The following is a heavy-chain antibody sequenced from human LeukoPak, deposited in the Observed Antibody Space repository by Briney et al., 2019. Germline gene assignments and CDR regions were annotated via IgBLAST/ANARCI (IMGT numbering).Heavy chain of an antibody. Sequence: ASVKVSCKASGYTFTNYGISWVRQAPGQGLEWMGWMNPNSGNTGYAQKFQGRVTITRNTSISTAYMELSSLRSEDTAVYYCARAEGSSSWSGYYYYMDVWGKGTTVTVSS. V-gene: IGHV1-8*03. CDR3: ARAEGSSSWSGYYYYMDV. J-gene: IGHJ6*03. CDR2: MNPNSGNT. CDR1: GYTFTNYG. D-gene: IGHD6-13*01.